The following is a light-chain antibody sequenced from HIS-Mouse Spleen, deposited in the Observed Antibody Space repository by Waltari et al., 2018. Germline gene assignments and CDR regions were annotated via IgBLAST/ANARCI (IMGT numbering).Light chain of an antibody. CDR3: AAWDDSLNGWV. CDR1: SPTIASNT. V-gene: IGLV1-44*01. CDR2: SNN. Sequence: QSVLTQPPSASGTPGQRVTISCSGRSPTIASNTSNWYQQPPGTAPKPLIYSNNQRPSGVPDRFSGSKSGSSASLAISGLQSEDEADYYCAAWDDSLNGWVFGGGTKLTVL. J-gene: IGLJ3*02.